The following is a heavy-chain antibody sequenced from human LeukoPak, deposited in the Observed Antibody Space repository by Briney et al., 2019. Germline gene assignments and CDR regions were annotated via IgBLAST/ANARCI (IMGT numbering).Heavy chain of an antibody. CDR1: GFTFSSYS. Sequence: GGSLRLSCAASGFTFSSYSMNWVRQAPGKGLEWLSAIRGSGSITQYADSVKDRFTIFRDNSKNTLYLQMNNLRAEDTAVYYCGRDPNGDYIGAFDMWGQGTVVTVSS. CDR2: IRGSGSIT. V-gene: IGHV3-23*01. J-gene: IGHJ3*02. CDR3: GRDPNGDYIGAFDM. D-gene: IGHD4-17*01.